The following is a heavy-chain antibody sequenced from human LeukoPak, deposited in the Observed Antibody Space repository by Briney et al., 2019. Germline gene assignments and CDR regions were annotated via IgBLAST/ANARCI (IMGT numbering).Heavy chain of an antibody. J-gene: IGHJ6*02. CDR1: GGSFSGYY. Sequence: SETLSLTCAVYGGSFSGYYWSWIRQPPGKGLEWIGEINHSGSTNYNPSLKSRVTISVDTSKNQFSLKLSSVTAADTAVYYCARVAAAPPEPHYYGMDVWGQGTTVTVSS. D-gene: IGHD6-6*01. CDR2: INHSGST. V-gene: IGHV4-34*01. CDR3: ARVAAAPPEPHYYGMDV.